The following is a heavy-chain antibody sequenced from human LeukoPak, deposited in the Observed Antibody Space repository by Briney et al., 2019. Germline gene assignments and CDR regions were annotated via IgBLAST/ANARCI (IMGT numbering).Heavy chain of an antibody. CDR1: GFTFSSYA. CDR2: ISYDGSNK. D-gene: IGHD6-13*01. Sequence: GGSPRLSCAASGFTFSSYAMHWVRQAPGRGLEWVAVISYDGSNKYYADSVKGRFTISRDNSKNTLYLQMNSLRAEDTAVYYCASSLEQQLGNLDYWGQGTLVTVSS. CDR3: ASSLEQQLGNLDY. J-gene: IGHJ4*02. V-gene: IGHV3-30*04.